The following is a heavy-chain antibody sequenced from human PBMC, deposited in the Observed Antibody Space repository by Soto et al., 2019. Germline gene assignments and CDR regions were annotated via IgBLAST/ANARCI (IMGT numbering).Heavy chain of an antibody. V-gene: IGHV3-30*18. CDR3: AKDSSKGDYYDSSGYRSYFDY. D-gene: IGHD3-22*01. J-gene: IGHJ4*02. CDR1: GFTFSSYG. Sequence: PGGSLRLSCAASGFTFSSYGMHWVRQAPGKGLEWVAVISYDGSNKYYADSVKGRFTISRDNSKNTLYLQMNSLRAEDTAVYYCAKDSSKGDYYDSSGYRSYFDYWGQGTLVTVSS. CDR2: ISYDGSNK.